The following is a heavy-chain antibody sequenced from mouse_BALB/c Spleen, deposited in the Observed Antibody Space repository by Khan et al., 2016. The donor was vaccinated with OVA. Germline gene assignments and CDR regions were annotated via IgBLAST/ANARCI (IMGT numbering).Heavy chain of an antibody. Sequence: QVQLQESGPGLVAPSPSLSITCTVSGFSLTGYGVNWVRQPPGKGLEWLGMIWGDGSTDYNSALKSRLSISKDNSKNQVFLKMNSQQTDDTARYYCASDRYYYGRWLAYWGQGTLVTVSA. J-gene: IGHJ3*01. CDR2: IWGDGST. V-gene: IGHV2-6-7*01. CDR1: GFSLTGYG. D-gene: IGHD1-1*01. CDR3: ASDRYYYGRWLAY.